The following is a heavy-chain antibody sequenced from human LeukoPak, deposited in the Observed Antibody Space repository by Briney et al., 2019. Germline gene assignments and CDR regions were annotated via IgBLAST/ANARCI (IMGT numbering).Heavy chain of an antibody. D-gene: IGHD2-15*01. CDR1: GYSISSGYY. Sequence: PSETLSLTCTVSGYSISSGYYWGWIRQPPGKGLEWIGSIYHSGSTYYNPSLKSRVTISVDTSKNQFSLKLSSVTAADTAVYYCARVRIAAFDYWGQGTLVTVSS. V-gene: IGHV4-38-2*02. J-gene: IGHJ4*02. CDR2: IYHSGST. CDR3: ARVRIAAFDY.